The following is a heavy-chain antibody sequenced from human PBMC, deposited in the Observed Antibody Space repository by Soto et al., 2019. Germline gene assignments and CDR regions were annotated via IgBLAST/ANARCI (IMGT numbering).Heavy chain of an antibody. CDR3: AREGGNWFDP. CDR2: IWYDASNK. Sequence: QVQLVESGGGVVQPGRSLRLSCAASGFTFSTYGIHWVRQAPGKGLEWVAVIWYDASNKYYVDSVKGRFTISRDNSKNTLHLQMNSLRVEDTAVYYCAREGGNWFDPWGQGTLVTVSS. CDR1: GFTFSTYG. J-gene: IGHJ5*02. V-gene: IGHV3-33*01. D-gene: IGHD1-26*01.